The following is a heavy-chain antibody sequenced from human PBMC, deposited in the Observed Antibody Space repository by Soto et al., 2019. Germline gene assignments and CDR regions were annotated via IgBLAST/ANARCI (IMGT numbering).Heavy chain of an antibody. CDR2: ISSSSSYI. J-gene: IGHJ3*02. CDR3: ARDRIIQYRSGWRDAFDI. V-gene: IGHV3-21*01. CDR1: GFTFSSYP. Sequence: GGSLRLSCAASGFTFSSYPMNWIRQAQAKGLKWVSSISSSSSYIKYAVSVKCRFTISRDNAKNSLYLQMNSLRAEDTAVYYCARDRIIQYRSGWRDAFDIWGQGTMFTV. D-gene: IGHD6-19*01.